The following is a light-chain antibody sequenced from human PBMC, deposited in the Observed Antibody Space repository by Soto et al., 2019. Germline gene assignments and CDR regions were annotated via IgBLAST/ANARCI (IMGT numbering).Light chain of an antibody. CDR1: RGVSANY. J-gene: IGKJ1*01. V-gene: IGKV3-20*01. Sequence: ENFLTQSPGTLSLSPGEGATLSCRASRGVSANYLAWYQQKPGQAPTLLIYGAFIRAAGIPDRFSGIGSGTDFTLTIRRLEPEDFAVYYCQPYGSSPRTFCQGTKVQIK. CDR3: QPYGSSPRT. CDR2: GAF.